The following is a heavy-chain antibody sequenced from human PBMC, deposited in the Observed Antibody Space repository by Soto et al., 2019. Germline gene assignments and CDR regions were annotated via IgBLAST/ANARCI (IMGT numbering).Heavy chain of an antibody. D-gene: IGHD1-26*01. CDR3: ARDGSGSYLTGWFDP. Sequence: QVQLVESGGGVVQPGRSLRLSCAASGFTFSSYGMHWVRQAPGKGLEWVAVIWYDGSNKYYADSVKGRFTISRDNSKNTLYLQMNSLRAEDTAVYYCARDGSGSYLTGWFDPWGQGTLVTVSS. CDR1: GFTFSSYG. J-gene: IGHJ5*02. CDR2: IWYDGSNK. V-gene: IGHV3-33*01.